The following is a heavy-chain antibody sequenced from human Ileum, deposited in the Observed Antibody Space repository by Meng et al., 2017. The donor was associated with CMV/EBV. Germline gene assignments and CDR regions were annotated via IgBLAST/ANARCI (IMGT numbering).Heavy chain of an antibody. Sequence: QLPLQESGPGLVKPSETLSLTCTVSGGSISSSSYYWGWIRQPPGKGLEWIGSIYYSGSTYYNPSLKSRVTISVDTSKNQFSLKLSSVTAADTAVYYCARVGAMVRGPHFDYWGQGTLVTVSS. V-gene: IGHV4-39*07. J-gene: IGHJ4*02. CDR3: ARVGAMVRGPHFDY. D-gene: IGHD3-10*01. CDR2: IYYSGST. CDR1: GGSISSSSYY.